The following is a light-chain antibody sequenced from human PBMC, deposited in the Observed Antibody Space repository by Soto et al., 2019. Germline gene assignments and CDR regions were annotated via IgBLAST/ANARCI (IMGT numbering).Light chain of an antibody. CDR2: DVS. CDR1: SSDVGGYNY. J-gene: IGLJ2*01. Sequence: QSALTQPASVSGSPGQSITISCTGTSSDVGGYNYVSWYQQHPGKAPKLMIYDVSNRPSGVSNRFSGSKSGNTASLTISGLQAEDEADYYCSSYTSSSTPYLVFGVGTKLT. V-gene: IGLV2-14*01. CDR3: SSYTSSSTPYLV.